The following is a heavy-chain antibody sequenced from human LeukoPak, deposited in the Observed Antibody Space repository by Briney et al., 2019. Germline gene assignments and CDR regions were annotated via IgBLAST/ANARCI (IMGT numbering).Heavy chain of an antibody. V-gene: IGHV4-59*01. CDR2: IYYSGST. CDR1: GGSISSYY. CDR3: ARRGDFWSGFDP. J-gene: IGHJ5*02. D-gene: IGHD3-3*01. Sequence: SETLSLTCTVSGGSISSYYWSWIRQPPGKGLEWIGYIYYSGSTSYNPSLKSRVTISVDTSKNQFSLKLSSVTAADTAVYYCARRGDFWSGFDPWGQGTLVTVSS.